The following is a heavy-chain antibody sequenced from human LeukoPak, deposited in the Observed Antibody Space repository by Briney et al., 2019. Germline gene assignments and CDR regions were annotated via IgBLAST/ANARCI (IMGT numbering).Heavy chain of an antibody. CDR2: INWNGGST. D-gene: IGHD3-22*01. J-gene: IGHJ3*02. CDR1: GFTFDDYG. Sequence: GGSLRLSCAASGFTFDDYGMSWVRQAPGKGLEWVSGINWNGGSTGYADSVKGRFTISRDNAKNSLYLQMNSLRAEDTALYYCARVSYYYDSSGYSLDAFDIWGQGTMVTVSS. V-gene: IGHV3-20*04. CDR3: ARVSYYYDSSGYSLDAFDI.